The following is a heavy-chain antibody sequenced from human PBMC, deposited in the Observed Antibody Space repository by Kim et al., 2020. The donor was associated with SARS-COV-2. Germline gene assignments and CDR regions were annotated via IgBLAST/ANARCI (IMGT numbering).Heavy chain of an antibody. V-gene: IGHV1-3*01. CDR3: ARGKETDY. Sequence: ASVKVSCKASGYTFTSFPIHWVRQAPGQRLEWMGWIYAGSGDTKYSQKLQGRVTITRDTSARTAYMELSSLRAEDTAVYYCARGKETDYWGQGTLVTVSS. CDR2: IYAGSGDT. J-gene: IGHJ4*02. CDR1: GYTFTSFP.